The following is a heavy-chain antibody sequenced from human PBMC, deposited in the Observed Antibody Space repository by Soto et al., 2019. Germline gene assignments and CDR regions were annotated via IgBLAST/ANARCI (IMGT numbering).Heavy chain of an antibody. CDR1: GFTVSSNY. D-gene: IGHD3-10*01. Sequence: EVQLVESGGGLIQPGGSLRLSCAASGFTVSSNYMSWVRQAPGKGLEWVSVIYSGGSTYYADSVKGRFTISRDNSKNTLYLQMNSLRAEDTAVYYCAREAYYHGSGSYYSPIPEGIDVWGQGTTVTVSS. CDR2: IYSGGST. CDR3: AREAYYHGSGSYYSPIPEGIDV. V-gene: IGHV3-53*01. J-gene: IGHJ6*02.